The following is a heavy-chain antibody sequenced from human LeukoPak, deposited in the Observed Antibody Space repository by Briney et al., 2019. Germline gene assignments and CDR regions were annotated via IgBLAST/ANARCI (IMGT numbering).Heavy chain of an antibody. D-gene: IGHD6-19*01. CDR1: GFTFSSYA. J-gene: IGHJ4*02. CDR2: ISYDGSNK. CDR3: AIESIAVATRIFDY. V-gene: IGHV3-30*04. Sequence: GGSLRLSCAASGFTFSSYAMHWVRQAPGKGLEWVAVISYDGSNKYYADSVKGRFTISRDNSKNTLYLQMNSLRAEDTAVYYCAIESIAVATRIFDYWGQGTLVTVSS.